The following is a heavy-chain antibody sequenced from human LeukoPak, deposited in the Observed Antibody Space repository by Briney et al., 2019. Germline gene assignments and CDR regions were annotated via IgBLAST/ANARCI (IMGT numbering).Heavy chain of an antibody. Sequence: PGRSLRLSCAASGFTFSSYAMHWVRQAPGKGLEWVAAISYDGSSKYYADSVKGRFTISRDNSKNTLYLQMNSLRAEDTAVYYCARDLEYSSSSGGMDVWGQGTTVTVSS. CDR3: ARDLEYSSSSGGMDV. J-gene: IGHJ6*02. CDR1: GFTFSSYA. D-gene: IGHD6-6*01. V-gene: IGHV3-30-3*01. CDR2: ISYDGSSK.